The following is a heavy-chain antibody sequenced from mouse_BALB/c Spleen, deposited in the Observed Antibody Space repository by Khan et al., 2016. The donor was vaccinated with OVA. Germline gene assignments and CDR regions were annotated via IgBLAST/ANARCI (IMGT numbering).Heavy chain of an antibody. Sequence: EVQLQQSGAELMKPGASVMLSCKATGYKISGTCMQWVKQRPGHGLEWIGRIFPANGSTNYDPKFKGKATITADTSSNTAYLQFSSLTSEDTAVYYCATLYGNRFAYWGQGTLVTVSA. CDR2: IFPANGST. CDR1: GYKISGTC. CDR3: ATLYGNRFAY. D-gene: IGHD2-1*01. J-gene: IGHJ3*01. V-gene: IGHV14-3*02.